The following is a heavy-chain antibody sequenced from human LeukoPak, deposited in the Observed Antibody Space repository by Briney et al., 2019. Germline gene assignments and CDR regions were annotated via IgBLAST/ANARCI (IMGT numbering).Heavy chain of an antibody. J-gene: IGHJ4*02. CDR1: GFTFSSYA. D-gene: IGHD2-21*02. Sequence: GVSLRLSCAASGFTFSSYAMSWVRQAPGKGLEWVSAISGSGGSTYYADSVKGRFTISRDNSKNTLYLQLNSLRAEDTAVYYCAKDNRYCGGDCYLFDYWGQGTLVTVSS. V-gene: IGHV3-23*01. CDR2: ISGSGGST. CDR3: AKDNRYCGGDCYLFDY.